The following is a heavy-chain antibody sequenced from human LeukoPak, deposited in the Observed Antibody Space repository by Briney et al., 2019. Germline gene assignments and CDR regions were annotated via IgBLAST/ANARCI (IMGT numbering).Heavy chain of an antibody. D-gene: IGHD6-13*01. CDR1: GFTFSSYA. Sequence: GGSLRLSCAASGFTFSSYAMSWVRQAPGKGLEWVSAISGSGGSTYYADSVKGRFTISRDNSKNTLYLQMNSLRAEDTAVYYCAKETGSSWYGPYNWFDPWGQGTLVTVSS. CDR3: AKETGSSWYGPYNWFDP. V-gene: IGHV3-23*01. CDR2: ISGSGGST. J-gene: IGHJ5*02.